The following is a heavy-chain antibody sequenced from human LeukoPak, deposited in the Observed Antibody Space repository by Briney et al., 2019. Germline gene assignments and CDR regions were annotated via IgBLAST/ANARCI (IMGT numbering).Heavy chain of an antibody. CDR2: IYPGDSAT. CDR1: GYSFTSYW. J-gene: IGHJ4*02. V-gene: IGHV5-51*01. Sequence: GESLKISCTGSGYSFTSYWIGWVRQMPGKGLEWMGIIYPGDSATRYSPSFQGQVTISADRSISTAYLQWSSLKASDTAIYYCATLYSSTWPMYWGQGTLVTVSS. D-gene: IGHD2-2*01. CDR3: ATLYSSTWPMY.